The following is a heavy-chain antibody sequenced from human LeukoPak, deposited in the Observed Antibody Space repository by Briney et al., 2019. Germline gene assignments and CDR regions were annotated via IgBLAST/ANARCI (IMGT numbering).Heavy chain of an antibody. Sequence: SQTLSLTCAVSGGSISSGGSSWSWIRQPPGKGLEWIGYIYHSGSTYYNPSLKSRVTISVDRSKNQFSLKLSSVTAADTAVYYCARAYYDYVWGSYRPYYFDYWGQGTLVTVSS. J-gene: IGHJ4*02. V-gene: IGHV4-30-2*01. CDR2: IYHSGST. CDR1: GGSISSGGSS. CDR3: ARAYYDYVWGSYRPYYFDY. D-gene: IGHD3-16*02.